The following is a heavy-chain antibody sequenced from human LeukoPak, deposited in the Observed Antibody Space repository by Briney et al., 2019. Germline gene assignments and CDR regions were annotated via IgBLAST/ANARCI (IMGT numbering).Heavy chain of an antibody. CDR2: IKQDGSKK. CDR1: GFTFSSYG. V-gene: IGHV3-7*01. CDR3: ARVRIVVVVAAESFDY. J-gene: IGHJ4*02. Sequence: GGSLRLSCAASGFTFSSYGMSWGRQAPGKGLEWVANIKQDGSKKYYVDSVKGRFTISRDNAKNSLYLQMNSLRAEDTAVYYFARVRIVVVVAAESFDYWGQGTLVTVSS. D-gene: IGHD2-15*01.